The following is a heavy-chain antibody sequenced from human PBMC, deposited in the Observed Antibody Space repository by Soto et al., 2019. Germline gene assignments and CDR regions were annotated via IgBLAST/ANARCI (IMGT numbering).Heavy chain of an antibody. J-gene: IGHJ4*02. V-gene: IGHV4-59*01. CDR3: ARYYCTSDTCYYFDS. Sequence: QVQLQESGPGLVKPSETLSLTCTVSGGAISPYYWSWIRQTPGKGLEWIGYISYTGSANYNPSLKSRVSFSVDTSKNQFSLKLTSVTAADTAVYYCARYYCTSDTCYYFDSWGQGTLVTVSS. CDR1: GGAISPYY. CDR2: ISYTGSA. D-gene: IGHD2-2*01.